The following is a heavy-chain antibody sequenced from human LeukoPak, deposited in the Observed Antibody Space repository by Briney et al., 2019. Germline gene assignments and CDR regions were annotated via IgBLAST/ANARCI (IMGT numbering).Heavy chain of an antibody. Sequence: GGSLRRSSAASGFTVSSNYMSWLRQAPGKGLEWVSVIYSGGSTYYADSVKSRFTISRDNCKNTMYLQMKRLRAEDTDVYYCAREENKWLTLRPFDIWGQGTMVTVSS. D-gene: IGHD3-22*01. CDR3: AREENKWLTLRPFDI. CDR1: GFTVSSNY. CDR2: IYSGGST. J-gene: IGHJ3*02. V-gene: IGHV3-53*01.